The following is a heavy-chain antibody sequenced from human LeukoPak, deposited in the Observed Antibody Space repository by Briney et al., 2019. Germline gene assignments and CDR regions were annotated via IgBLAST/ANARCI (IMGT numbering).Heavy chain of an antibody. CDR1: GFTFSSSA. J-gene: IGHJ4*02. D-gene: IGHD5-18*01. CDR3: AKEGMTVDTAMVTFDY. CDR2: ISGSGGGT. Sequence: GGSLRLSCAASGFTFSSSAMSWVRQAPGKGPEWVSAISGSGGGTYYADSVKGRFTISRDNSKNTLYLQMNSLRAEDTAVYYCAKEGMTVDTAMVTFDYWGQGTLVTVSS. V-gene: IGHV3-23*01.